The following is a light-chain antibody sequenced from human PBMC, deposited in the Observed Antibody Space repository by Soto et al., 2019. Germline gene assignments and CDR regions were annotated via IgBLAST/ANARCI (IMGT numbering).Light chain of an antibody. CDR2: GAS. CDR1: QSVSSN. CDR3: QQYNNWTT. V-gene: IGKV3-15*01. Sequence: EIVMTQSPATLSVSPGERATLSCRARQSVSSNFAWYQQKPGQAPRLLIYGASPRATGIPARFSGSGSGTEFTLTISSRQSEDFAVYYRQQYNNWTTVGQGTRLEIK. J-gene: IGKJ5*01.